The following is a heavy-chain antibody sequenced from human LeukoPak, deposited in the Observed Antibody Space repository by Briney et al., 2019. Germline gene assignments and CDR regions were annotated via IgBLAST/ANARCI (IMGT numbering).Heavy chain of an antibody. CDR2: IYSGGTT. D-gene: IGHD2-2*01. Sequence: PGGSLRLSCAASGFTVSSNYMSWVRQAPGKGLEWVSVIYSGGTTFYADSVKGRFTISRDNSKNTLYLQMDSLRGEDTAVYYCASGASSSLGSGYWGQGTLVTVSS. CDR3: ASGASSSLGSGY. V-gene: IGHV3-66*01. J-gene: IGHJ4*02. CDR1: GFTVSSNY.